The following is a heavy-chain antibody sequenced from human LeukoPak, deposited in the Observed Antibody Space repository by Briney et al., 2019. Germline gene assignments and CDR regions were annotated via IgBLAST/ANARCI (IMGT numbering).Heavy chain of an antibody. J-gene: IGHJ4*02. CDR2: IYHSGST. CDR3: ARGRIAVAGLYFDY. V-gene: IGHV4-4*02. CDR1: GGSISSSNW. Sequence: PSGTLSLTCAVSGGSISSSNWWSWVRQPPGKGLEWIGEIYHSGSTNYNPSLKSRATISVDKSKNQFSLKLSSVTAADTAVYYCARGRIAVAGLYFDYWGQGTLVTVSS. D-gene: IGHD6-19*01.